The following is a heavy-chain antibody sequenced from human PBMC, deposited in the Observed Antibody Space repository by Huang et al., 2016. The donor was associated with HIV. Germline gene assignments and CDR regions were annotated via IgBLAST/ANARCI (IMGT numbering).Heavy chain of an antibody. Sequence: QVQLVQSGAEVKKPGASVKVSCKASGYTFTSYDLNWVRQATGQGLEWMGGMNPNRGNTGYAQKFQGRVTITRNTAISTAYMELSSLRAEDTAVYYCARGWGIAAAAADYWGQGTLVTVSS. V-gene: IGHV1-8*03. CDR3: ARGWGIAAAAADY. CDR2: MNPNRGNT. J-gene: IGHJ4*02. D-gene: IGHD6-13*01. CDR1: GYTFTSYD.